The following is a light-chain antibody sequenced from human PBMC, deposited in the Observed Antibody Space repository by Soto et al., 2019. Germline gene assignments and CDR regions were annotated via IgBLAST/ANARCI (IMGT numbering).Light chain of an antibody. CDR2: GAF. V-gene: IGKV3-15*01. CDR1: QSVSTN. CDR3: QQYNQWPIT. J-gene: IGKJ5*01. Sequence: EIVMTQSPATLSVSPGERATLSCRASQSVSTNLAWYQQKPGQAPRLLIHGAFTRATGIPARFSGSGSGTEFTLTISSLQSEDFAVFYCQQYNQWPITFGQGTRL.